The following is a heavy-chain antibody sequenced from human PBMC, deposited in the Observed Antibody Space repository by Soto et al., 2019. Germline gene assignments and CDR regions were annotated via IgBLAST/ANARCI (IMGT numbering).Heavy chain of an antibody. CDR3: ARGEGYYYDSSGYPEYSFFDY. CDR1: GGSISSGGYY. V-gene: IGHV4-31*03. D-gene: IGHD3-22*01. J-gene: IGHJ4*02. CDR2: IYYSGST. Sequence: LSLTCTVSGGSISSGGYYWSWIRQHPGKGLEWIGYIYYSGSTYYNPSLKSRVTISVDTSKNQFSLKLSSVTAADTAVYYCARGEGYYYDSSGYPEYSFFDYWGQGTLVTVSS.